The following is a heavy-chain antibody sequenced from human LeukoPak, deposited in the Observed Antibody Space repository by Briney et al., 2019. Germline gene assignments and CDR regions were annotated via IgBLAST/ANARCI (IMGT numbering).Heavy chain of an antibody. J-gene: IGHJ6*03. CDR2: FYYSGST. Sequence: PSETLSLTCTVSGGSISNYYWSWIRQPPGKGLEWIGYFYYSGSTNYNPSLKSRVTMSVDTSKNQFSLKLSSVTAADTAVYYCARAVGSGSFQTYYYYMDVWGKGTTVTISS. V-gene: IGHV4-59*12. D-gene: IGHD3-10*01. CDR3: ARAVGSGSFQTYYYYMDV. CDR1: GGSISNYY.